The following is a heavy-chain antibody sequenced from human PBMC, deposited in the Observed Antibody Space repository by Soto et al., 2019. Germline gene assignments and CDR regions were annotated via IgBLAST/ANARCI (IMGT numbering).Heavy chain of an antibody. CDR3: AREGGGRRYFDWPLDY. J-gene: IGHJ4*02. CDR1: GYTFTGYY. V-gene: IGHV1-2*02. CDR2: INPNSGGT. Sequence: QVQLVQSGAEVKKPGASVKVSCKASGYTFTGYYMHWVRQAPGQGLEWMGWINPNSGGTNYAQKFQGRVTMTRDTSISTAYMELSRLRSDDTAVYYCAREGGGRRYFDWPLDYWGQGTLVTVSS. D-gene: IGHD3-9*01.